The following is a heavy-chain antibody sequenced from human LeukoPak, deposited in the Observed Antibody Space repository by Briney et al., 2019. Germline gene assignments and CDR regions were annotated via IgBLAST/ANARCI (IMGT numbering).Heavy chain of an antibody. CDR3: ARERGDYDSDNWFDS. Sequence: ASQTLSLTCTVSGASIRSYFWSWIRQPPGKGLDWIWYIYYGGGTNYNPSFESRITISVDTSKNRISLNLTSVTASDTAIYYCARERGDYDSDNWFDSWGQGTLVTVSS. J-gene: IGHJ5*01. CDR1: GASIRSYF. CDR2: IYYGGGT. V-gene: IGHV4-59*01. D-gene: IGHD4-17*01.